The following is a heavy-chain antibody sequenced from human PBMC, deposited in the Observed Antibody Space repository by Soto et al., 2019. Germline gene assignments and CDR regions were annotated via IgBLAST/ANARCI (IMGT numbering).Heavy chain of an antibody. CDR1: GGSFSGYY. J-gene: IGHJ4*02. V-gene: IGHV4-34*01. D-gene: IGHD3-10*01. CDR2: INHSGST. CDR3: ARGGTMVRGVPRPFDC. Sequence: SETLSRTCALYGGSFSGYYWSWIRQPPGKGLEWIGEINHSGSTNYNPSLKSRVTISVDTSKNQFSLKLSSVTAADTTVYYCARGGTMVRGVPRPFDCWGQGNLVTVAS.